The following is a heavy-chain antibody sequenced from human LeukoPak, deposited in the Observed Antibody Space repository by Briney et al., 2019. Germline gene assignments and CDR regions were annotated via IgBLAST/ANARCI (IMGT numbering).Heavy chain of an antibody. CDR3: ARGPRSSGYTYYYYYYMDV. CDR1: GGSFSGYY. V-gene: IGHV4-34*01. J-gene: IGHJ6*03. D-gene: IGHD5-12*01. Sequence: SETLSLTCAVYGGSFSGYYWSWIRQPPGKGLEWIGEINHSGSTNYNPSLKSRVTISVDTSKNQFSLKLSSVTAADTAVYYCARGPRSSGYTYYYYYYMDVWGKGTTVTASS. CDR2: INHSGST.